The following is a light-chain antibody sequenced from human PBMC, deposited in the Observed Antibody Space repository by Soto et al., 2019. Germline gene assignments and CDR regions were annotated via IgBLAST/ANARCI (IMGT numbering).Light chain of an antibody. CDR1: QTITTY. CDR2: GAS. Sequence: DIQMTQSPSSLSASVGDRVTISCRASQTITTYLNWYQQKPGKAPQLLIYGASILQSGVPSRFTGSGSGTDFTLTISSLQPDDFATYHCQQTHSTPWTFCQGTSVDIK. J-gene: IGKJ1*01. V-gene: IGKV1-39*01. CDR3: QQTHSTPWT.